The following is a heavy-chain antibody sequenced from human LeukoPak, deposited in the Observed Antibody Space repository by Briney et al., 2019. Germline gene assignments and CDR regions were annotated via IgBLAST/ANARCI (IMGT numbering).Heavy chain of an antibody. J-gene: IGHJ3*01. CDR2: IFGSASKI. Sequence: GGSLRVSCTTSGFTFATYSMSGVRQAPGQGLEWVASIFGSASKIYHADSVKGRFTVSRDNSKNTLYLQMNGLRVEDTALYYCVKDRVPDSGWSFDVWGRGTMVTVSA. D-gene: IGHD6-19*01. V-gene: IGHV3-23*01. CDR1: GFTFATYS. CDR3: VKDRVPDSGWSFDV.